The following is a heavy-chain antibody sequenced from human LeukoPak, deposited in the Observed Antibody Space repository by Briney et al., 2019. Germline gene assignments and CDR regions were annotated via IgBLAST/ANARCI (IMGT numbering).Heavy chain of an antibody. V-gene: IGHV1-8*01. Sequence: ASVKVSCKASGYTFTNYDINWVRQATGQGLEWMGWMNPNSGKTGYAQKFQGRVTMTRNTSTSTAYVELSSLRSEDTAVYYCARDIVVVPAAAEAFDIWGQGTTVTVSS. D-gene: IGHD2-2*01. CDR2: MNPNSGKT. CDR1: GYTFTNYD. CDR3: ARDIVVVPAAAEAFDI. J-gene: IGHJ3*02.